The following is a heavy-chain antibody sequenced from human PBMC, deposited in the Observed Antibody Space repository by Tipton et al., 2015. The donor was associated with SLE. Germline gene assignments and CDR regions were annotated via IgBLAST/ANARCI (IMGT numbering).Heavy chain of an antibody. V-gene: IGHV4-59*11. CDR2: SHYSGNT. J-gene: IGHJ4*02. CDR1: GGSLRGHY. Sequence: TLSLTCIVSGGSLRGHYWNWVRQPPGKGLEWIGNSHYSGNTKYKPSLKSRVTISVDTSKNQFSLNLRSVTAADTAVYYCARGVLDFWGQGTLVTVSS. CDR3: ARGVLDF.